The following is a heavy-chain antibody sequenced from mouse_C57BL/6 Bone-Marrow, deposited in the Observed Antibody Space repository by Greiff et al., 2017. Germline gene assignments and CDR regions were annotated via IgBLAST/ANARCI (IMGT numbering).Heavy chain of an antibody. J-gene: IGHJ2*01. D-gene: IGHD1-1*01. CDR2: IDPENGDT. Sequence: EVQGVESGAELVRPGASVKLSCTASGFNIKDDYMHWVKQRPEQGLEWIGWIDPENGDTEYASKFQGKATITADTSSNTAYLQLSSLTSADTAVYYCTYFTTVAVRYYFDYWGQGTTLTVSS. CDR1: GFNIKDDY. V-gene: IGHV14-4*01. CDR3: TYFTTVAVRYYFDY.